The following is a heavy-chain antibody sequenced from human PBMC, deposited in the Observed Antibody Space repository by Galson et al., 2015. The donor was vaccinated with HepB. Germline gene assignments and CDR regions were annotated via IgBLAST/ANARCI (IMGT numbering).Heavy chain of an antibody. V-gene: IGHV6-1*01. J-gene: IGHJ6*03. CDR3: ARGTGYCSGGSCYSVLHRGGYMDV. D-gene: IGHD2-15*01. CDR1: GDSVSSNSAA. Sequence: CAISGDSVSSNSAAWNWIRQSPSRGLEWLGRTHYRSKWYNDYAVSVKSRITINPDTSKNQFSLQLNSVTPEDTAVYYCARGTGYCSGGSCYSVLHRGGYMDVWGKGTTVTVSS. CDR2: THYRSKWYN.